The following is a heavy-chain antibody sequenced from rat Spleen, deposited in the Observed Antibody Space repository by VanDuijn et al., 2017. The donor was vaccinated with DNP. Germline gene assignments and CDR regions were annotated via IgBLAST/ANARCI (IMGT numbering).Heavy chain of an antibody. CDR1: GRTFSRYW. Sequence: EVQLVETGGGLVQPGRSLKLSCVASGRTFSRYWMYWIRLAPGKGLEWVASISVDGGNTYYSDSVKGRFTISRNNAKNTQYLQMDSLRSEDTATYYCATRNWGFDYWGQGVMVTVSS. D-gene: IGHD5-1*01. J-gene: IGHJ2*01. CDR3: ATRNWGFDY. V-gene: IGHV5-58*01. CDR2: ISVDGGNT.